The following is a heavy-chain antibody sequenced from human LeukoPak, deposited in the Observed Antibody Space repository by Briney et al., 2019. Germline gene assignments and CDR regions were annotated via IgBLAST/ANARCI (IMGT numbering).Heavy chain of an antibody. CDR3: AGYGGSYPYYMDV. V-gene: IGHV3-66*01. D-gene: IGHD1-26*01. CDR1: GFTVSSNY. J-gene: IGHJ6*03. Sequence: GGSLRLSCAASGFTVSSNYMSWVRQAPGKGLEWVSVIYSGGSTYYADSVKGRFTISRDNSKNTLYLQMNSLRAEDTAVYYCAGYGGSYPYYMDVWGKGTTVTISS. CDR2: IYSGGST.